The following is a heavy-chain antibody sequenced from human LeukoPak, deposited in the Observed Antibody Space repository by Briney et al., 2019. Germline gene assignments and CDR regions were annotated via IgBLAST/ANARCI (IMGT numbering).Heavy chain of an antibody. CDR1: GYTFTSYG. D-gene: IGHD3-9*01. J-gene: IGHJ4*02. CDR2: ISAYNGNT. Sequence: ASVKVSCKASGYTFTSYGISWVRQAPGQGLEWMGWISAYNGNTNYAQKLQGRVTMTTDTSTSTAYMELRSLRSDDTAVYYCARSPFQLNLYYDILTGPPDYWGQGTLVTVSS. V-gene: IGHV1-18*01. CDR3: ARSPFQLNLYYDILTGPPDY.